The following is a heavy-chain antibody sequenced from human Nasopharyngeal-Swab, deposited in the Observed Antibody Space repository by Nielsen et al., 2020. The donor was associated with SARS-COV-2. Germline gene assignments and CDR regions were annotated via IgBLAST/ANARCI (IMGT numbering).Heavy chain of an antibody. D-gene: IGHD6-13*01. CDR3: ARVRGGSSSWYQGSDAFDI. Sequence: ASVKVSCKASGYTFTSYGISWVRQAPGHRLEWMGWISAYNGNTNYAQKLQGRVTIATDTSKSTAYMRLRSLRSDDTAVYYCARVRGGSSSWYQGSDAFDIWGQGTMVTVSS. J-gene: IGHJ3*02. CDR1: GYTFTSYG. V-gene: IGHV1-18*04. CDR2: ISAYNGNT.